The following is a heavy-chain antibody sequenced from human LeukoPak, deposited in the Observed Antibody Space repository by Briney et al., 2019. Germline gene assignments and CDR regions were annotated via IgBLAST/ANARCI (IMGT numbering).Heavy chain of an antibody. J-gene: IGHJ4*02. V-gene: IGHV4-39*01. CDR2: VYHSGSS. CDR1: GGSISSSGYY. D-gene: IGHD1-26*01. CDR3: ASTGRSYYGDISFDY. Sequence: PSETLSLTCTVSGGSISSSGYYWGWIRQPPGKGLEWIGSVYHSGSSYFNPSLKSRVSISLDTSKNQFSLKLNSVTAADTAVYYCASTGRSYYGDISFDYWGQGAPVTVSS.